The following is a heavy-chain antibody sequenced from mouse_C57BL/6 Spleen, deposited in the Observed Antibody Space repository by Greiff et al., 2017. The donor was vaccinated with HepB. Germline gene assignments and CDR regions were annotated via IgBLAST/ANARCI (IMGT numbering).Heavy chain of an antibody. CDR3: ARGGDSSGYPAWFAY. Sequence: EVQLQQSGPELVKPGASVKISCKASGYSFTGYYTHWVKQSSEKSLEWIGEINPSTGGTSYNQKFKGKATLTVDKSSSTAYMQLKSLTSEDSAVYYCARGGDSSGYPAWFAYWGQGTLVTVSA. CDR2: INPSTGGT. V-gene: IGHV1-43*01. CDR1: GYSFTGYY. J-gene: IGHJ3*01. D-gene: IGHD3-2*02.